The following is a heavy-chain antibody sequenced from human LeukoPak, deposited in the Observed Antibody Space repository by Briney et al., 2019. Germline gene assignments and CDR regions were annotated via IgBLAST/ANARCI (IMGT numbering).Heavy chain of an antibody. V-gene: IGHV4-34*01. D-gene: IGHD3-9*01. CDR2: INHSGST. CDR1: GGSFGGYY. CDR3: ARGETQVLRYFDWLSSGGFDY. Sequence: KTSETLSLTCAVYGGSFGGYYWSWIRQPPGKGLEWIGEINHSGSTNYNPSLKSRVTISVDTSKNQFSLKLSSVTAADTAVYYCARGETQVLRYFDWLSSGGFDYWGQGTLVTVSS. J-gene: IGHJ4*02.